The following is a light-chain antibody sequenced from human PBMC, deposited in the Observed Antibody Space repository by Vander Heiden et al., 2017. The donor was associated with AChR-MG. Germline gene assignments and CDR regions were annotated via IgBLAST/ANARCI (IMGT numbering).Light chain of an antibody. V-gene: IGKV3-20*01. J-gene: IGKJ2*01. CDR2: GAA. CDR1: QSVSSSY. CDR3: QKYGSSTYT. Sequence: EIVFTPSPGTLSLSPGERATLTCRASQSVSSSYLAWYQQKPGQAPRLLIYGAASRATGIPDRFSGGGSGTDFTLTISRLEPEDFAVYYCQKYGSSTYTFGRGTKLEIK.